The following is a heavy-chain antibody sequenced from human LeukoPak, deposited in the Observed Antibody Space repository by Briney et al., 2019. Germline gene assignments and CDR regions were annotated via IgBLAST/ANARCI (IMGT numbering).Heavy chain of an antibody. CDR1: GFSFSTYG. CDR3: AKDRLEFYGSARYYFDS. Sequence: HTGGSLRLSCAASGFSFSTYGMHWVRQAPGKGLEWVAFIRHDASSQYYADSVKGRFTISRDSSKDTLYLQMNSLRTEDTAVYFCAKDRLEFYGSARYYFDSWGQGSLVTVSS. J-gene: IGHJ4*02. V-gene: IGHV3-30*02. CDR2: IRHDASSQ. D-gene: IGHD3-10*01.